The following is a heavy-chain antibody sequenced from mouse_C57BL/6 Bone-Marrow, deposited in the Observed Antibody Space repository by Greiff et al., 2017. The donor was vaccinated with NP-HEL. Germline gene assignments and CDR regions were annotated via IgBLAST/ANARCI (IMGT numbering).Heavy chain of an antibody. CDR1: GFNFKDYY. V-gene: IGHV14-4*01. CDR3: DSLWIRNCWYLDV. CDR2: IDPENGDT. Sequence: VQLQQSGAELVRPGASVKLSCTASGFNFKDYYMHWVKQRPEQGLEWIGWIDPENGDTEYASKFQGKATITADTSSNTAYLQLSSLTSEDTAVYYCDSLWIRNCWYLDVWGTGTTVTVSS. D-gene: IGHD2-2*01. J-gene: IGHJ1*03.